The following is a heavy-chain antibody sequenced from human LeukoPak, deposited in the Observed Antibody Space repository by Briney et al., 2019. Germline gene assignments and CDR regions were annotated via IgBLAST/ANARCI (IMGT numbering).Heavy chain of an antibody. V-gene: IGHV1-46*01. CDR1: GYGFTSHY. Sequence: ASAKVSCKASGYGFTSHYMHWVRQAPGQGLEWMGLINPSGSSTLYAQKFQGRVTMTRDMSTTTDYMELSSLRSEDTAVYYCARDNSVGDIAWWFDPWGQGTLVTVSS. J-gene: IGHJ5*02. CDR2: INPSGSST. CDR3: ARDNSVGDIAWWFDP. D-gene: IGHD3-16*02.